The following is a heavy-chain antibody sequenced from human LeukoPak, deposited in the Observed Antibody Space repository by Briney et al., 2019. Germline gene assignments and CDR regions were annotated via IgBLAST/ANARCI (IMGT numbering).Heavy chain of an antibody. V-gene: IGHV3-30*02. J-gene: IGHJ4*02. CDR3: AKDFTDYVTNFDY. CDR1: GFTFSSYG. D-gene: IGHD4-17*01. Sequence: GGSLRLSCAASGFTFSSYGMHWVRQAPGKGLEWVAFIRYDGSNKYYADSVKGRFTISRDNSKNTLYLQMNSLRAEDTAVYHCAKDFTDYVTNFDYWGQGTLVIVSS. CDR2: IRYDGSNK.